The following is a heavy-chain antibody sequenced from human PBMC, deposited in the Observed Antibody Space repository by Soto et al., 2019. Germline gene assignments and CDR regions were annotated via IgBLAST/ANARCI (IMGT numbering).Heavy chain of an antibody. D-gene: IGHD2-21*02. J-gene: IGHJ5*02. V-gene: IGHV4-4*01. Sequence: LSLTCGVSGGTVASSHWWSWVRQSPGRGLEWIGNVYHTGDTNFNPSLQSRVTFSVDKSNNQFSLRLTSVTAADTAVYFCAREIVTAGGNNYFDPWGPGTLVTVSS. CDR3: AREIVTAGGNNYFDP. CDR1: GGTVASSHW. CDR2: VYHTGDT.